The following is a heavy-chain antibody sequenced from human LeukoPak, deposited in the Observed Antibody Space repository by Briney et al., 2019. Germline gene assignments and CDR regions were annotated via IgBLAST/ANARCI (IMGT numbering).Heavy chain of an antibody. CDR3: ARGERGITMVRGVIVQNYYYYYYMDV. D-gene: IGHD3-10*01. CDR1: GGSISSNNC. Sequence: SGTLSLTCAVSGGSISSNNCWSWVRQPPGKGLEWIGEIYHSGSTNYNPSLKSRVTISVDKSKNQFSLKLSSVTAADTAVYYCARGERGITMVRGVIVQNYYYYYYMDVWGKGTTVTISS. J-gene: IGHJ6*03. CDR2: IYHSGST. V-gene: IGHV4-4*02.